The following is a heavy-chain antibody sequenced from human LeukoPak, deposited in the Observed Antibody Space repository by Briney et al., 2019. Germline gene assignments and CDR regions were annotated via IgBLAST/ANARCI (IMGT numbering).Heavy chain of an antibody. CDR3: ARGNPGAYFDY. J-gene: IGHJ4*02. V-gene: IGHV3-74*01. D-gene: IGHD1-14*01. CDR2: INSDGSST. CDR1: GFTFSSYW. Sequence: SGGSLRLSCAASGFTFSSYWMHWVRQAPGKGLVWVSRINSDGSSTSYADSVKGRFTISRDNAKNTLYLQMNSLRAEDTAVYYCARGNPGAYFDYWGQGTLVTVSS.